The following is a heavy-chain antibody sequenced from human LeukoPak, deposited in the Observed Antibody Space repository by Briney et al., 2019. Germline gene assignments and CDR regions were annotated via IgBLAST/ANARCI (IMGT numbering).Heavy chain of an antibody. J-gene: IGHJ3*02. Sequence: SETLSHTCIVSGDSISSGDYYWSWIRQPPGKGLEWSGYSYYSGSTYYNPSLKSRVTISVDTSKNQFSLKLSSVTAADTAVFYCARVRYTVTTLSAFYIWGQGTMVTVSS. CDR1: GDSISSGDYY. CDR2: SYYSGST. CDR3: ARVRYTVTTLSAFYI. V-gene: IGHV4-30-4*08. D-gene: IGHD4-11*01.